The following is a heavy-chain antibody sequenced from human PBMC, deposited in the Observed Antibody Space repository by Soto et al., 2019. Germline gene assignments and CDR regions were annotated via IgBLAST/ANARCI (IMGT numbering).Heavy chain of an antibody. D-gene: IGHD1-20*01. CDR3: ARVGGINWFDP. CDR2: IYYSGST. Sequence: QVQLQESGPGLVKPSQTLSLTCTVSGGSISSGGYYWSWIRQHPGKGLEWIGYIYYSGSTYYNPSLKXRLTXSXYTSKNQCSRKLSSVTAADTAVYYCARVGGINWFDPWGQGTLVTVSS. CDR1: GGSISSGGYY. J-gene: IGHJ5*02. V-gene: IGHV4-31*03.